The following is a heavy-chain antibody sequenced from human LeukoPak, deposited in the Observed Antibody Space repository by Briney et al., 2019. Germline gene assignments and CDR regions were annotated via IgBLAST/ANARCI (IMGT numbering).Heavy chain of an antibody. Sequence: SETLTLTCTVSGDSISSYYWSWIRQPPGKGLEWIAYIDYSGSTHYNPSHKSRVTMSVDTSKNQFFLKLSSVTAADTAVYYCAKHGGSWTFDSWGQGTLVTVSS. D-gene: IGHD6-13*01. CDR1: GDSISSYY. V-gene: IGHV4-59*08. CDR3: AKHGGSWTFDS. J-gene: IGHJ4*02. CDR2: IDYSGST.